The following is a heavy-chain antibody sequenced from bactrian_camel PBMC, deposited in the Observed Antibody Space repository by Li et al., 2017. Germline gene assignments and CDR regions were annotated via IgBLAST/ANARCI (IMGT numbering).Heavy chain of an antibody. CDR3: ATQPAAFNGGECYRSQDLAFNY. V-gene: IGHV3S55*01. CDR1: GSLAGSYC. CDR2: IERNGRT. Sequence: HVQLVESGGGSVQAGGSLRLSCVASGSLAGSYCMGWFRQRPGKERVKVASIERNGRTTYADSVKGRFTVSRDGAGKILYLQMNSLRPEDTAMYYCATQPAAFNGGECYRSQDLAFNYWGQGTQVTVS. J-gene: IGHJ4*01. D-gene: IGHD1*01.